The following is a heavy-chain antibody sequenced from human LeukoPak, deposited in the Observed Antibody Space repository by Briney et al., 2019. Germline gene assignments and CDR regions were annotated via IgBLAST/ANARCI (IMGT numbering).Heavy chain of an antibody. CDR1: GLTFSNYA. CDR3: ARGRYVARITKSPGRAFDI. V-gene: IGHV3-33*05. Sequence: GGSLRLSCEASGLTFSNYAMHWVRQAPGKGLEWVAVISYDGGTKYYGDSVKGRFTISRDNSKNTLYLQMNSLRAGDTAVYYCARGRYVARITKSPGRAFDIWGQGTMVTVSS. CDR2: ISYDGGTK. D-gene: IGHD1-14*01. J-gene: IGHJ3*02.